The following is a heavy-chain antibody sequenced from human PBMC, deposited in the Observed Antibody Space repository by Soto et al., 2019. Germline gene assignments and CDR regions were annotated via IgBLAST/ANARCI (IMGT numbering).Heavy chain of an antibody. CDR2: INNDGSST. CDR1: GFTFSSYW. D-gene: IGHD2-15*01. V-gene: IGHV3-74*01. Sequence: GGSLRLSCAASGFTFSSYWMHWVRQAPGKGLVWVSRINNDGSSTSYAASVKGRFTISRDNAKNTLYLQMNSLRAEDTAVYYCVRTSLVVAAATREDYWGQGTLVTVSS. J-gene: IGHJ4*02. CDR3: VRTSLVVAAATREDY.